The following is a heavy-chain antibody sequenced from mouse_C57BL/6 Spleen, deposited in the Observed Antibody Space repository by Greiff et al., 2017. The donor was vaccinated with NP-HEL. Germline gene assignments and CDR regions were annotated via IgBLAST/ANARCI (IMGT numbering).Heavy chain of an antibody. CDR3: SNPYYYGSSDY. CDR2: IDPENGDT. J-gene: IGHJ2*01. D-gene: IGHD1-1*01. V-gene: IGHV14-4*01. CDR1: GFNFKDDY. Sequence: VQLQQSGAELVRPGASVKLSCTASGFNFKDDYMHWVKQRPEQGLEWIGWIDPENGDTEYDSKFKGKATITADTSSNTAYLQLSSLTSEDTAVYSWSNPYYYGSSDYWGPGTTLTVSS.